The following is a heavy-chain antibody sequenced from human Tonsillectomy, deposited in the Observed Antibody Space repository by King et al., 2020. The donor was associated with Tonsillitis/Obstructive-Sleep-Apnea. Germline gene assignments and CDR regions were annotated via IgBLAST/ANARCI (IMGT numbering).Heavy chain of an antibody. CDR1: GFTFSSYS. CDR3: AAPFPRGAHCTLAF. CDR2: ISSSSSYI. D-gene: IGHD2-21*01. J-gene: IGHJ4*02. V-gene: IGHV3-21*01. Sequence: VQLVESGGGLVKPGGSLRLSCAASGFTFSSYSMNWVRQAPGKGLEWVSSISSSSSYIYYADSVKGRFTISRDNAKNSLYLQMNSLRAEDTAVYYCAAPFPRGAHCTLAFCGQGSLVTVSS.